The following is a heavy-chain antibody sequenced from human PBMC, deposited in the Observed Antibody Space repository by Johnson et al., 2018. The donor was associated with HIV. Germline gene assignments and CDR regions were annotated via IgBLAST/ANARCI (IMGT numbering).Heavy chain of an antibody. D-gene: IGHD1-26*01. CDR1: GFAFSGYW. V-gene: IGHV3-7*01. CDR2: IKQDGSEK. CDR3: ARGIVGAEEGAFDI. J-gene: IGHJ3*02. Sequence: EQLVVSGGGLVQPGGSLRLSCAASGFAFSGYWMSWVRQAPGKGLEWVANIKQDGSEKYYMDSVKGRFTISRDNAKNSLYLQMNSLRAEDTAVYYCARGIVGAEEGAFDIWGQGTMVTVSS.